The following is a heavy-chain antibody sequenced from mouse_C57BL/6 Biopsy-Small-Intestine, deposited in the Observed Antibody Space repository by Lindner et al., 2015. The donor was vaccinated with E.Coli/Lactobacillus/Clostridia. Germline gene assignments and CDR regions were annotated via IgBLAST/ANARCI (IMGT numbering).Heavy chain of an antibody. CDR2: INPGNGNT. Sequence: SVKVSCKASGYSFTSYAIHWVRQAPGQRLEWMGWINPGNGNTKYSQKFQGRVTITRDTSASTAYMELSGLRSEDTAVFYCARTFPFDYWGQGTLVTVSS. J-gene: IGHJ4*01. CDR1: GYSFTSYA. V-gene: IGHV1-66*01. CDR3: ARTFPFDY.